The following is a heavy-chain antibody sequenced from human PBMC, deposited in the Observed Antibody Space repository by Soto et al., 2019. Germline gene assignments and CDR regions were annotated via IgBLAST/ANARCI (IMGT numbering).Heavy chain of an antibody. D-gene: IGHD3-22*01. CDR2: IYHSGST. V-gene: IGHV4-4*02. CDR1: GLYIISSNL. Sequence: SDTMSLTCSVSGLYIISSNLWSWVRQPPGKGLAWIGEIYHSGSTNYNPSLKSRVTISVDKSKNQFSLKLSSVTAADTAVYYCARAATSPDSSGYYGYYYYYYGMDVWGQGTTVTVS. J-gene: IGHJ6*02. CDR3: ARAATSPDSSGYYGYYYYYYGMDV.